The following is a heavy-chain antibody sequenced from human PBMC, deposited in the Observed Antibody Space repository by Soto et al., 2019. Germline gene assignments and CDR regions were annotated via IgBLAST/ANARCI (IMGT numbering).Heavy chain of an antibody. CDR2: ISDSGST. D-gene: IGHD3-22*01. CDR1: AGSISISSYY. J-gene: IGHJ6*02. Sequence: SETLSLTCTVSAGSISISSYYWGWISQPPGKGLEWIGRISDSGSTYYNPSLKSRVTISVDTSKNQFSLKLSSVTAADTAVYYCARQRITMIVVDPGYYGMDVWGQGTTVT. V-gene: IGHV4-39*01. CDR3: ARQRITMIVVDPGYYGMDV.